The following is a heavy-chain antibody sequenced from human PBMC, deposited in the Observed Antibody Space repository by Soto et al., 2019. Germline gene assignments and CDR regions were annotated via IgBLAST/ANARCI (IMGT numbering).Heavy chain of an antibody. CDR1: GYTFTSYA. CDR2: INAGNGNT. D-gene: IGHD1-26*01. CDR3: ARSRGGVGATAYFDY. V-gene: IGHV1-3*01. Sequence: GASVKVSCKASGYTFTSYAMHWVRQAPGQRLEWMGWINAGNGNTKYSQKFQGRVTITRDTSASTAYMELSSLRSEDTAVYYCARSRGGVGATAYFDYWGQGTLVTVSS. J-gene: IGHJ4*02.